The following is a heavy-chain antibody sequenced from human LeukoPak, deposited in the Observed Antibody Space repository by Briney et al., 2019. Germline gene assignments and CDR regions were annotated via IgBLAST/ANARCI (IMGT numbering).Heavy chain of an antibody. CDR3: ARVRSGWYSFDY. CDR2: IYYSGST. Sequence: PSETLSLTCTVSGASISNYYWSWVRQPPGKGLEWIAYIYYSGSTNYNPSLKSRVTTSVDTSRHQMSLKLSSVTAADTAVYYCARVRSGWYSFDYWGQGTLVTVSS. J-gene: IGHJ4*02. V-gene: IGHV4-59*01. CDR1: GASISNYY. D-gene: IGHD6-19*01.